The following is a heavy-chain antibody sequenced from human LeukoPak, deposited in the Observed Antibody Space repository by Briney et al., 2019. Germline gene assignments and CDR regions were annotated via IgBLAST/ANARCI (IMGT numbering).Heavy chain of an antibody. D-gene: IGHD1-26*01. CDR3: ARVGGTNYYYYGMDV. V-gene: IGHV4-59*01. CDR2: IHHNGNN. CDR1: GGSISSYY. Sequence: SETLSLTCTVSGGSISSYYWNWIRQPPGKGLEWIGYIHHNGNNNYNPSLKSRVTISVDTSKNQFSLKLSSVTAADTAVYYCARVGGTNYYYYGMDVWGQGTTVTVSS. J-gene: IGHJ6*02.